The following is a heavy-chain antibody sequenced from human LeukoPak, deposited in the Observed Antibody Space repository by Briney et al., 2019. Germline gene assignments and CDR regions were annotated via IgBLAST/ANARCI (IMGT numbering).Heavy chain of an antibody. CDR3: AKGATYYYDSSGYEIDY. V-gene: IGHV3-30*18. D-gene: IGHD3-22*01. J-gene: IGHJ4*02. Sequence: GGSLRLSCAASGFTFSSYGMHWVRQAPGKGLEGVAVISYDGSNKYYADSVKGRFTISRDNSKNTLYLQMNSLRAEDTAVYYCAKGATYYYDSSGYEIDYWGQGTLVTVSS. CDR2: ISYDGSNK. CDR1: GFTFSSYG.